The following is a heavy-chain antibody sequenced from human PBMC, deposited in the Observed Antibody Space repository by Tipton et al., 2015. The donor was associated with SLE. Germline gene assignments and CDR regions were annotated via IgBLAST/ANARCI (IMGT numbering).Heavy chain of an antibody. CDR3: GRARVGMGYVFDV. CDR2: IYYSGST. V-gene: IGHV4-31*03. D-gene: IGHD5-24*01. Sequence: TLSLTCTVSGGSISSGGYYWSWIRQHSGKGLEWIGYIYYSGSTYYNPSLTSRVTISADTSKNQFSLRLTSVTAADTALYYCGRARVGMGYVFDVWGQGTMVTVSS. CDR1: GGSISSGGYY. J-gene: IGHJ3*01.